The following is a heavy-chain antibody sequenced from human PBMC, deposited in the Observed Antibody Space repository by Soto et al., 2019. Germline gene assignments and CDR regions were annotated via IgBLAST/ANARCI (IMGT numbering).Heavy chain of an antibody. CDR2: ISAYNGNT. CDR3: ARDLPNYYGSAFFDY. D-gene: IGHD3-10*01. V-gene: IGHV1-18*01. CDR1: GYTFTSYG. Sequence: GASVKVSCKASGYTFTSYGIIWVRQAPGQGLEWMGWISAYNGNTNYAQKLQGRVTMTTDTSTSTAYMELRSLRSDDTAVYYCARDLPNYYGSAFFDYWGQGTLVTVSS. J-gene: IGHJ4*02.